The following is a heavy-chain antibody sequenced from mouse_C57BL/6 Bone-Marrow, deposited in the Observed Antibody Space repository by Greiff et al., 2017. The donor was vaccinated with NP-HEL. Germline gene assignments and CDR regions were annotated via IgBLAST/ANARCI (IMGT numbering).Heavy chain of an antibody. CDR2: ISSGGSYT. CDR1: GFTFSSYG. CDR3: ARRPVVAPYYAMDY. J-gene: IGHJ4*01. Sequence: EVQRVESGGDLVKPGGSLILSCAASGFTFSSYGMSWVRQTPDKRLEWVATISSGGSYTYYPDSVKGRFTISRDNAKNTLYLQMSSLKSEDTAMYYCARRPVVAPYYAMDYWGQGTSVTVSS. D-gene: IGHD1-1*01. V-gene: IGHV5-6*01.